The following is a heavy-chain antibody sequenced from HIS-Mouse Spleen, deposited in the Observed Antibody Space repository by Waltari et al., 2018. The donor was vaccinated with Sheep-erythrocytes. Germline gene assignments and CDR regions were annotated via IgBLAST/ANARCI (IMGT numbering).Heavy chain of an antibody. J-gene: IGHJ4*02. CDR2: IKQDGSEK. CDR1: VFTVSSYW. V-gene: IGHV3-7*01. D-gene: IGHD7-27*01. Sequence: EVQLVESGGGLVQPGGSLRLSCAASVFTVSSYWMSWVRQAPGKGLEWVANIKQDGSEKYYVDSVKGRFTISRDNAKNSLYLQMNSLRAEDTAVYYCARARVTGDYWGQGTLVTVSS. CDR3: ARARVTGDY.